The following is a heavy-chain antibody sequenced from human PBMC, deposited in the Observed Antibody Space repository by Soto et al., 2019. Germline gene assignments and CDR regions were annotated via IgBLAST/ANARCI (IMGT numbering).Heavy chain of an antibody. CDR1: GFTFSSYA. V-gene: IGHV3-23*01. D-gene: IGHD2-2*02. J-gene: IGHJ4*02. Sequence: EVQLLESGGGLVQPGGSRSLSCAASGFTFSSYAMSWVRQAPGNGLEWASAIRGSGGSTYYADSVKGRFTISRDTSKNTLYLQMNSLRAEDTAVYYCAKDRYCSSTSCYTGGFDYWGQGTLVTVSS. CDR2: IRGSGGST. CDR3: AKDRYCSSTSCYTGGFDY.